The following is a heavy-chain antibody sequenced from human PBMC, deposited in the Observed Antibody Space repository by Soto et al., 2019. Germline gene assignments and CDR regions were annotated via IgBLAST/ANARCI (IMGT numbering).Heavy chain of an antibody. CDR1: GFTFSSYG. Sequence: XGSLRLSCAAAGFTFSSYGMHWVRQAPGKGLEWVAVISYDGSNKYYADSVKGRFTISRDNSKNTLYLQMNSLRAEDTAVYYCAKGRREGAAAEPFDYWGQGTLVTVS. CDR2: ISYDGSNK. CDR3: AKGRREGAAAEPFDY. D-gene: IGHD6-13*01. V-gene: IGHV3-30*18. J-gene: IGHJ4*02.